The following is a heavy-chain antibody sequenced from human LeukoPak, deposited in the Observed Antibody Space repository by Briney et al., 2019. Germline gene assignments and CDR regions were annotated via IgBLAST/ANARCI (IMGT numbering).Heavy chain of an antibody. D-gene: IGHD3-22*01. Sequence: LSGGSLRLSCAASGFTVSSYWMPWVRQAPGKGLVWVSRINTDGSSTSYADSVKGRFTISRDIAKNTLYLQMNSLRAEDTAVYYCARGWAGYYDSSGPDYWGQGTLVTVSS. CDR2: INTDGSST. V-gene: IGHV3-74*01. J-gene: IGHJ4*02. CDR1: GFTVSSYW. CDR3: ARGWAGYYDSSGPDY.